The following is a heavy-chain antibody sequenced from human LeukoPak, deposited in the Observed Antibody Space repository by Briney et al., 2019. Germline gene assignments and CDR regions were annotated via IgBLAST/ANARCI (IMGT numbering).Heavy chain of an antibody. J-gene: IGHJ5*02. CDR3: ARGPTPYYYDSSGFAKFDP. CDR1: GGTFSSYA. Sequence: ASVKVSCKASGGTFSSYAISWVRQAPGQGLEWMGWINTNTGNPTYAQGFTGRFVFSLDTSVSTAYLQISSLKAEDTAVYYCARGPTPYYYDSSGFAKFDPWGQGTLVTVSS. CDR2: INTNTGNP. V-gene: IGHV7-4-1*02. D-gene: IGHD3-22*01.